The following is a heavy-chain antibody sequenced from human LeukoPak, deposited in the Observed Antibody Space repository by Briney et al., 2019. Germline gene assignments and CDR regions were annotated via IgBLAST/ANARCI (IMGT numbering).Heavy chain of an antibody. CDR1: GLTFSSHA. CDR2: ISGSGGST. CDR3: AKDVSGYSTFVEAFDI. D-gene: IGHD3-3*01. V-gene: IGHV3-23*01. Sequence: GGSLRLSCAASGLTFSSHAMSWVRQAPGKGLEWVSGISGSGGSTYYADSLKGRFTISRDNSKNTLYLQINSLRAEDTAVYYCAKDVSGYSTFVEAFDIWGQGTMVTVSS. J-gene: IGHJ3*02.